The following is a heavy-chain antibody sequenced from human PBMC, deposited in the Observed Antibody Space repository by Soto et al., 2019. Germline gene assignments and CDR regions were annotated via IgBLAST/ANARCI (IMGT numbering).Heavy chain of an antibody. V-gene: IGHV3-64D*06. D-gene: IGHD2-15*01. CDR1: GVTFSSYA. J-gene: IGHJ5*02. CDR2: ISSNGGTT. CDR3: VKGVAANLNWFDP. Sequence: PGGSLRLSCSASGVTFSSYAMHWVRQAPGKGLEYVSAISSNGGTTYYADSVKGRFTISRDNSKNTLYLQMSSLRAEDTAVYYCVKGVAANLNWFDPWGQGTLVTVSS.